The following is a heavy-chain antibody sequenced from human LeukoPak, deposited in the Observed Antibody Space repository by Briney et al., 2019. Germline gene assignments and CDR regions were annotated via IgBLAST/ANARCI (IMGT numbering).Heavy chain of an antibody. CDR3: ARTGSIVVVPTPLDY. V-gene: IGHV1-18*04. CDR1: GYTFTSYG. J-gene: IGHJ4*02. D-gene: IGHD2-2*01. Sequence: ASVTVSCKASGYTFTSYGISWVRQAPGQGLEWMGWISAYNGNTNYAQKLQGRVTMTTDTSTSTAYMELRSLRSDDTAVYYCARTGSIVVVPTPLDYWGQGTLVTVSS. CDR2: ISAYNGNT.